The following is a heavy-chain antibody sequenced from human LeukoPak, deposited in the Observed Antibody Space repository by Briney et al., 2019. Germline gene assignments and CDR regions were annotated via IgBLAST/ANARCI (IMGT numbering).Heavy chain of an antibody. CDR3: AREFGHCYGDNCIYFFDT. D-gene: IGHD4-23*01. CDR2: INTYKGDT. Sequence: GASVKASCKASGYTLTNYNISWVRQAPGQGLEWMGWINTYKGDTLYAQKLQGRVTMTADTSTNTAYLELRSLRFDDTAVYYCAREFGHCYGDNCIYFFDTWGQGFRVTVSS. J-gene: IGHJ4*02. CDR1: GYTLTNYN. V-gene: IGHV1-18*01.